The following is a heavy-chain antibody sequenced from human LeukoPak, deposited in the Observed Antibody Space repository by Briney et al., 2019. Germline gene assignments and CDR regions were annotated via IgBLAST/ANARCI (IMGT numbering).Heavy chain of an antibody. J-gene: IGHJ4*02. CDR3: ARDGYYYGSGSYYKVDFDY. D-gene: IGHD3-10*01. V-gene: IGHV3-48*01. CDR2: ISSRSSTI. CDR1: GFIFSSYS. Sequence: GGSLRLSCAASGFIFSSYSMNWVRQAPGKGLECVSYISSRSSTIYYADSVKGRFTISRDNAKNSLYLQMNSLRAEDTAVYYCARDGYYYGSGSYYKVDFDYWGQGTLVTVSS.